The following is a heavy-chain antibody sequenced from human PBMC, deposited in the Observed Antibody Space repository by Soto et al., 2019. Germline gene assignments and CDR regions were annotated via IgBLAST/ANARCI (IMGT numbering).Heavy chain of an antibody. CDR3: ARDREYCSGDKCYETGSAY. D-gene: IGHD2-15*01. CDR2: ITRTSDII. CDR1: GFSFSSYS. V-gene: IGHV3-48*01. J-gene: IGHJ4*02. Sequence: EAQLVESGGGLIQPGGSLRLSCAASGFSFSSYSMNWVRQAPGKGLEWISYITRTSDIINYADSVKGRFTISRDNAKNSLHLQMHSLRADDTAVYYCARDREYCSGDKCYETGSAYWGQGTLLTVSS.